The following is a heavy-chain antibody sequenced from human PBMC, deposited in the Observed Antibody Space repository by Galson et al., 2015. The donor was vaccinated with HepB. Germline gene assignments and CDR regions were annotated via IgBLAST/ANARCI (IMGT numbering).Heavy chain of an antibody. CDR2: IYSGGST. J-gene: IGHJ4*02. V-gene: IGHV3-66*01. CDR1: GFTVSSNY. Sequence: SLRLSCAASGFTVSSNYMSWVRQAPGKGLEWVSVIYSGGSTYYADSVKGRFTISSDNSKNTLYLQMNSLRAEDTAVYYCARERGVLLSYFDYWGQGTLVTVSS. CDR3: ARERGVLLSYFDY. D-gene: IGHD2-15*01.